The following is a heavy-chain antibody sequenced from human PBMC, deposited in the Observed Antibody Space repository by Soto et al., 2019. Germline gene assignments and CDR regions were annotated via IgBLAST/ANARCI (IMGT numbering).Heavy chain of an antibody. J-gene: IGHJ5*02. CDR1: GYTCTSYD. CDR3: ARGVMVSAIRWFDP. Sequence: ASLKVSCNASGYTCTSYDINWVLQATGQGLEWMGWMNPNSGNTGYAQKFQGRVTMTRNTSISTAYMELSNLRSEDTAVYYCARGVMVSAIRWFDPWGQGTLVTVSS. CDR2: MNPNSGNT. V-gene: IGHV1-8*01. D-gene: IGHD2-8*01.